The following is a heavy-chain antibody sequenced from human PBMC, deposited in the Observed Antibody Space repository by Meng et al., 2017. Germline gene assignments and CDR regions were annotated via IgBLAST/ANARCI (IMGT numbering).Heavy chain of an antibody. V-gene: IGHV4-39*01. CDR3: ARRRGGSGRDC. J-gene: IGHJ4*02. D-gene: IGHD3-10*01. CDR1: GGYISSNGYY. Sequence: LQLQESGPGLVQPSETLSLTCTVSGGYISSNGYYWDWVRQPPGKGLEWIGAIYHSGSTSYSPSLQSRVTMFVDTSKNQFSLMLTSVPATDTAVYYCARRRGGSGRDCWGQATLVTVSS. CDR2: IYHSGST.